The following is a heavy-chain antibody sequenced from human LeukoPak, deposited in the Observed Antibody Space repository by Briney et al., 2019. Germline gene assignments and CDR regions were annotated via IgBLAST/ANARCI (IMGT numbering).Heavy chain of an antibody. D-gene: IGHD4-23*01. V-gene: IGHV3-48*04. CDR1: GFTFSSYS. J-gene: IGHJ4*02. CDR3: ARDLPDFGGNSYYFDY. Sequence: GGSLRLSCAASGFTFSSYSMNWVRQAPGKGLEWVSYISSSSSTIYYADSVKGRFTISRDNAKNSLYLQMNSLRAEDTAVYYCARDLPDFGGNSYYFDYWGQGTLVTVSS. CDR2: ISSSSSTI.